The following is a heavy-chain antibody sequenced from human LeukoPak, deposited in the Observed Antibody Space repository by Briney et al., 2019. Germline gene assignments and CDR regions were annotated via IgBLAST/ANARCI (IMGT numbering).Heavy chain of an antibody. CDR2: IIPIFGTA. CDR3: ARDNDYDSSGRFDY. V-gene: IGHV1-69*06. CDR1: GGTFSSYA. D-gene: IGHD3-22*01. J-gene: IGHJ4*02. Sequence: GASVKVSCKASGGTFSSYAISWVRQAPGQGLEWMGGIIPIFGTANYAQKFQGRVTITADKSTSTAYMELSSLRSEDTAVYYCARDNDYDSSGRFDYWGQGTLVTVSS.